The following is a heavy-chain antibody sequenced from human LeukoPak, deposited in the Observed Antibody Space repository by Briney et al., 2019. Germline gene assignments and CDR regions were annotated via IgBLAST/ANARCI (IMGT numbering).Heavy chain of an antibody. Sequence: SETLSLTCTVSGGSISSYYWRWIRQPPGKGLEWIGYIYTSGSTNYNPSLKSRVTISVDTSKNQFSLKLSSVTAADTAVYYCARRSGSLLFDYWGQGTLVTVSS. V-gene: IGHV4-4*09. J-gene: IGHJ4*02. CDR2: IYTSGST. D-gene: IGHD1-26*01. CDR3: ARRSGSLLFDY. CDR1: GGSISSYY.